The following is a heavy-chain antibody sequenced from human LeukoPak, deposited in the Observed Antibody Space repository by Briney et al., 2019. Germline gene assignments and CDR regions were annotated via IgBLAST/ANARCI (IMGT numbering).Heavy chain of an antibody. D-gene: IGHD1-26*01. CDR1: GGTFSSYA. CDR2: IIPILGIA. CDR3: ASNPRDGAYNWFDP. J-gene: IGHJ5*02. Sequence: GASVKVSCKASGGTFSSYAISWVRQAPGQGLEWMGRIIPILGIANYAQKFQGRVTITADKSTSTAYMELSSLRSEDTAVYYCASNPRDGAYNWFDPWGQGTLVTVSS. V-gene: IGHV1-69*04.